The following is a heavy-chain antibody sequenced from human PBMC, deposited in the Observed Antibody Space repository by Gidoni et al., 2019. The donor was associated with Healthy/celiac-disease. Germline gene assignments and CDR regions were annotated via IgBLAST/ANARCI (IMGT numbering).Heavy chain of an antibody. D-gene: IGHD3-3*01. J-gene: IGHJ4*02. CDR1: GYTFTGSD. Sequence: QVQLVQSGAEVKKPGASVKVSCKASGYTFTGSDMHWVRQAPGQGLEWMGWINPNSGGTNYAQKFQGRVTMTRDTSISTAYMELSRLRSDDTAVYYCARGTLWYYDFWSGSFDYWGQGTLVTVSS. CDR3: ARGTLWYYDFWSGSFDY. V-gene: IGHV1-2*02. CDR2: INPNSGGT.